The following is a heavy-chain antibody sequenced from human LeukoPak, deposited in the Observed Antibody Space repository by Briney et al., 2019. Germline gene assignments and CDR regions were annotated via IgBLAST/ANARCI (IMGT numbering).Heavy chain of an antibody. V-gene: IGHV3-30*18. J-gene: IGHJ3*02. Sequence: GGSLRLSCAASGFTFSSYGMHWVRQAPGKGLEWVAVISHDGSNKHYADPVKGRFTISRDTSKNTLYLQMTSLRGEDTAVYYCAKDYLGASHTFDIWGQGTMVTVSS. D-gene: IGHD1-26*01. CDR2: ISHDGSNK. CDR3: AKDYLGASHTFDI. CDR1: GFTFSSYG.